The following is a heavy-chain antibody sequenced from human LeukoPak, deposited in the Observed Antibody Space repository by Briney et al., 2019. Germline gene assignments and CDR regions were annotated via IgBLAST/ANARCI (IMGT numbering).Heavy chain of an antibody. CDR3: ARLSQGYYYYYYGMDV. Sequence: SGTLSLTCAVYGGSFSGYYWSWIRQPPGKGLEWIGEINHSGSTNYNPSLKSRVTISVDTSKNQFSLKLSSVTAADTAVYYCARLSQGYYYYYYGMDVWGQGTTVTVSS. CDR1: GGSFSGYY. D-gene: IGHD3-16*02. V-gene: IGHV4-34*01. J-gene: IGHJ6*02. CDR2: INHSGST.